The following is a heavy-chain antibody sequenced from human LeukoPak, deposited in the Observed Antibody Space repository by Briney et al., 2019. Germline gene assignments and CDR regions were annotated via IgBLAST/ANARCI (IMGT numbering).Heavy chain of an antibody. D-gene: IGHD4-17*01. CDR2: IRGGGGGA. J-gene: IGHJ3*02. Sequence: GGSLRLSCTASGFTFSAYAMMWVRQVPGKGPEWISAIRGGGGGAFYADSVKGRFTISRDNSKYTLFLQMNSLRAEDTAVYYCARDPNGDYVGAFDMWGPGTMVTVSS. CDR1: GFTFSAYA. V-gene: IGHV3-23*01. CDR3: ARDPNGDYVGAFDM.